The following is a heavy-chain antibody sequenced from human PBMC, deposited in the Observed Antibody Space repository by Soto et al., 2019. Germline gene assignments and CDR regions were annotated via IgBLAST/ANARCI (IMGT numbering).Heavy chain of an antibody. J-gene: IGHJ4*02. CDR3: AKDRRFGSYYESAGHYNV. Sequence: EVQLLESGGGLVQPGGSLRLTCVGSGFTFRNQDMRWVRQAPGKGLEWVSGISGRGGVTYYADSVKGRFTISRDNSKNTLYLQMNNLRANDTSVYYCAKDRRFGSYYESAGHYNVWGQGTLVTVSS. D-gene: IGHD3-22*01. V-gene: IGHV3-23*01. CDR1: GFTFRNQD. CDR2: ISGRGGVT.